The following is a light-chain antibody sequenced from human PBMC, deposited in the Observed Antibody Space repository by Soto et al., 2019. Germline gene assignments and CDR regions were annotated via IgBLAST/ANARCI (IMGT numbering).Light chain of an antibody. V-gene: IGLV1-47*01. Sequence: QSVLTQPPSASGTPGQRVTISCSGSSSNIGSKYVYWYQQLPGTAPKLLMYRNNQRPSGVPDGFSGSKSGTSASLDISGLRSEDEADYYCAAWDAGVSGPAFGGGTKVTVL. CDR1: SSNIGSKY. J-gene: IGLJ2*01. CDR2: RNN. CDR3: AAWDAGVSGPA.